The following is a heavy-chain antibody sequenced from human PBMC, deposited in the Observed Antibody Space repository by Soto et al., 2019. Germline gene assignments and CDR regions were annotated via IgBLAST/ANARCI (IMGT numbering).Heavy chain of an antibody. D-gene: IGHD5-12*01. CDR3: ARESGYDSPDD. V-gene: IGHV1-69*08. J-gene: IGHJ4*02. CDR1: GNTFISSS. Sequence: QVQLVQSGAEVQKPGSSVKVSCKTSGNTFISSSITWVRQAPGQGLEWMGKIIPFLGTTQYTQKFQGRLTITADKSTSTAYMELSSLRSEDTAIYFCARESGYDSPDDWGQGTLVTVSS. CDR2: IIPFLGTT.